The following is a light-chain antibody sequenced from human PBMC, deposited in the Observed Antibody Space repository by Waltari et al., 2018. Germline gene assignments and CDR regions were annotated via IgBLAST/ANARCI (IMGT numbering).Light chain of an antibody. J-gene: IGKJ3*01. CDR3: LQHSNWPRFT. V-gene: IGKV3-11*01. Sequence: DIVLSQSPATLSLSPGERATLSCRASQSVSRYLAWYQQKPGQAPRLLSYDASNRATGIPVRFSGSGSGTDFTLTISSLGPEDFAVYYCLQHSNWPRFTFGPGTKVDIK. CDR2: DAS. CDR1: QSVSRY.